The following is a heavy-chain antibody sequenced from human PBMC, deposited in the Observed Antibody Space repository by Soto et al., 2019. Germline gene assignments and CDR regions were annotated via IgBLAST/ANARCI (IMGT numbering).Heavy chain of an antibody. CDR3: ATAIAAAGTGAFDI. V-gene: IGHV1-2*04. CDR2: INPNSGGT. Sequence: ASVTVSCKASGYTFTGYYMHWVRQAPGQGLEWMGWINPNSGGTNYAQKFQGWVTMTRDTSISTAYMELSRLRSDDTAVDYCATAIAAAGTGAFDIWGQGTMVTVSS. D-gene: IGHD6-13*01. J-gene: IGHJ3*02. CDR1: GYTFTGYY.